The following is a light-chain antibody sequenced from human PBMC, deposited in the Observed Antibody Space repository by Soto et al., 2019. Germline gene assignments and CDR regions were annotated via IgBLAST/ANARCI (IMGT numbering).Light chain of an antibody. J-gene: IGKJ2*01. CDR1: QTVTNSF. V-gene: IGKV3-20*01. Sequence: ENVLTQSPGPLSLSPGERATLSCRASQTVTNSFFAWYQQKPGQPPRLLIHGISSRATGIPDRFSGSGSGTDFTRTISRLEPEDFVVYYCQQYSTLPHTFGRGTKLEV. CDR3: QQYSTLPHT. CDR2: GIS.